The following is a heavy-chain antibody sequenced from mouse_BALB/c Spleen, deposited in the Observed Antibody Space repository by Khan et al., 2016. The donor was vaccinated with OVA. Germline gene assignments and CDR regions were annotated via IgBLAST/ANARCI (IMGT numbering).Heavy chain of an antibody. Sequence: QVQLQQPGSELMKPGASVKISCKATGYAFRSYWIEWVKQRPGHGLEWVGEILPGTGNTNYDEKFEGKATFTADTSSNTAYLQLSSLTSEDSAVYYCARPYYEDYWGQGTTLTVSS. V-gene: IGHV1-9*01. CDR1: GYAFRSYW. D-gene: IGHD2-10*01. CDR3: ARPYYEDY. CDR2: ILPGTGNT. J-gene: IGHJ2*01.